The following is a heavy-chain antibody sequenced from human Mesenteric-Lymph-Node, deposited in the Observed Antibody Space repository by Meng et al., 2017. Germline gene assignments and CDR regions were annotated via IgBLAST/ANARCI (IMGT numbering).Heavy chain of an antibody. V-gene: IGHV4-61*01. D-gene: IGHD3-9*01. CDR3: ARLDQALDY. CDR1: GGSVSSGSYY. J-gene: IGHJ4*02. CDR2: IYYSGAT. Sequence: HVQLQGAGPRPVRPSETLSLPCSVSGGSVSSGSYYWSWIRQPPGKGLEWIGYIYYSGATNYNPSLKSRVTISADTSKNQFSLNLKSMTAADTAVYYCARLDQALDYWGQGTLVTVSS.